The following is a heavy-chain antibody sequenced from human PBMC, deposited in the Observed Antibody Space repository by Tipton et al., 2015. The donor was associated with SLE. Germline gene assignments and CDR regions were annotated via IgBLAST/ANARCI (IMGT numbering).Heavy chain of an antibody. V-gene: IGHV3-30*04. CDR1: GLSFSSYA. Sequence: SLRLSCAASGLSFSSYAMNWVRQAPGKGLEWVALISYDGSNKYLADSVKGRFTISRDNAKNTLYLQMNSLRAEDTAVYYCASVLEYSSSFNLYYYYGMDVWGQGTTVTVSS. J-gene: IGHJ6*02. CDR2: ISYDGSNK. D-gene: IGHD6-6*01. CDR3: ASVLEYSSSFNLYYYYGMDV.